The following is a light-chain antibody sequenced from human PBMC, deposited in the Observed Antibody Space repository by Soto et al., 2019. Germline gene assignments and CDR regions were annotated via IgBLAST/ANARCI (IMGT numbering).Light chain of an antibody. CDR2: EVT. V-gene: IGLV2-14*01. CDR1: SSDVGGYNH. Sequence: SALTQPASVSGSPGQSITLSCTGTSSDVGGYNHVSWYQQHPGKAPKLIIYEVTNRPSGVSNRFSGSKSGSTASLTISGLQAEDEAEYYCSSYRTSNTLGVFGTGTKVTV. CDR3: SSYRTSNTLGV. J-gene: IGLJ1*01.